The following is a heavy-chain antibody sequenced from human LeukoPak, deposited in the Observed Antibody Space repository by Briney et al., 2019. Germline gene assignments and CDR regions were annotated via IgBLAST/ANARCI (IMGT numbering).Heavy chain of an antibody. CDR2: IRYDVSQK. J-gene: IGHJ4*02. CDR1: GFTFSSYG. CDR3: ARYRSDYGGFDY. V-gene: IGHV3-33*01. Sequence: GGSLRLSCAVSGFTFSSYGMHWVRQAPGTGLEWVAAIRYDVSQKYYADSVKGRFTSSRDTSQSTLYLQMNSLRVDDTAVYYCARYRSDYGGFDYWGQGTLVTVSS. D-gene: IGHD4-17*01.